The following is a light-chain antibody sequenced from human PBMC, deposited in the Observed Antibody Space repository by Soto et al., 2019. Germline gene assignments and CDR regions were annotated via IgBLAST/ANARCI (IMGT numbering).Light chain of an antibody. CDR2: AAS. V-gene: IGKV1-39*01. J-gene: IGKJ1*01. CDR3: HQYGSSPAT. CDR1: QSIDNF. Sequence: DIQMTQSPSSVSASVGDRVTITCRPSQSIDNFLNWYQQKPGKAPNLLIYAASSLQSGVSSRFSGSGSGTDFTLTISRLEPEDFAVYYCHQYGSSPATFGQGTKVDIK.